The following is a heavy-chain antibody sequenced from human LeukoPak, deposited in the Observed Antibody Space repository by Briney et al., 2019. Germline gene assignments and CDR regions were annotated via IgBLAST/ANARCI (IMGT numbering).Heavy chain of an antibody. J-gene: IGHJ5*02. V-gene: IGHV3-30*02. CDR3: AKDGSPVAILPYNWVDP. D-gene: IGHD2-21*01. Sequence: GGSLRLSCAASGFSFSNYGMHWVRQAPGKGLEWVAFIRYDGSNKYYADSVKGRFTISRDNSKHTLYLQMNSLRPEDTAVYYCAKDGSPVAILPYNWVDPSGQGTLVTVSS. CDR2: IRYDGSNK. CDR1: GFSFSNYG.